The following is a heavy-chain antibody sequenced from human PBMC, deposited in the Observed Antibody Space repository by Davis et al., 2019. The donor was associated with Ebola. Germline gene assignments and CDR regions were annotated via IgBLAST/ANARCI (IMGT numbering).Heavy chain of an antibody. J-gene: IGHJ4*02. V-gene: IGHV3-74*01. CDR2: INSDGSST. CDR3: ARELRPSVGLLRSPQGY. Sequence: GESLKISCAASGFTFSSYWMHWVRQAPGKGLVWVSRINSDGSSTSYADSVKGRFTISRDNAKNSLYLQMNSLRAEDTAVYYCARELRPSVGLLRSPQGYWGQGTLVTVSS. CDR1: GFTFSSYW. D-gene: IGHD1-26*01.